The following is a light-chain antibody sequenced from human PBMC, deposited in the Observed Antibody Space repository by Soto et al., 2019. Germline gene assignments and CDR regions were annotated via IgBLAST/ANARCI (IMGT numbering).Light chain of an antibody. CDR2: ENN. Sequence: QYVLTQPPSVSVAPGQRVTISCTGSSSNIGAGYEAHWYQQVPGTAPKLLIYENNNRPSGVPDRFSGSKSGTSASLAITGLQAEDEAEYYCPSYDSSLSGYVFGTGTKVTVL. CDR1: SSNIGAGYE. J-gene: IGLJ1*01. CDR3: PSYDSSLSGYV. V-gene: IGLV1-40*01.